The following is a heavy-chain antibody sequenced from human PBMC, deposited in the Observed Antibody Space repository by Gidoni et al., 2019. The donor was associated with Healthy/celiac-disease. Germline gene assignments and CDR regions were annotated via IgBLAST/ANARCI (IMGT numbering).Heavy chain of an antibody. CDR1: GGSVSSGSYY. V-gene: IGHV4-61*01. J-gene: IGHJ4*02. Sequence: QVQLQESGSGLVKPPETLSLTCTVSGGSVSSGSYYWSWIRQPPGKGLEWIGYIYYSGSTNYNHSLKSRVTISVDTSKNQFSLKLSSVTAADTAVYYCAREASMVSFDYWGQGTLVTVSS. CDR3: AREASMVSFDY. D-gene: IGHD3-10*01. CDR2: IYYSGST.